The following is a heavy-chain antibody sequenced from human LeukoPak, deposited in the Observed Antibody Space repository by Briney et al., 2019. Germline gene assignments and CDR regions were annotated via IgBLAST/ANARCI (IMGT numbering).Heavy chain of an antibody. CDR1: LGSLRSSSYC. CDR2: IYYSGST. Sequence: PSETLSLTSAVPLGSLRSSSYCCGWIRQPPRNGLGWLGSIYYSGSTYYNTPLKSPVTISVDTSKNQFPLKLSSVTAADKAVYYCARLASSAEFDYWGQGTLVTVSS. V-gene: IGHV4-39*01. CDR3: ARLASSAEFDY. D-gene: IGHD4/OR15-4a*01. J-gene: IGHJ4*02.